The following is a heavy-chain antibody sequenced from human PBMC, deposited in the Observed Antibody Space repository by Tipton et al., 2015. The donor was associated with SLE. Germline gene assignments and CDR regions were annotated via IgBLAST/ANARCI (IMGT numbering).Heavy chain of an antibody. J-gene: IGHJ5*02. D-gene: IGHD1/OR15-1a*01. CDR3: ARENNNWYKNWFDP. Sequence: GLVKPSEILSLTCGVSGGSLKGYYWSWIRQPPGKGLEWIGEINHSGSTNYNPSLKSRVTISADTSKNQFSLKLSSVTAADTAVYYCARENNNWYKNWFDPWGQGTLVTVSS. CDR1: GGSLKGYY. CDR2: INHSGST. V-gene: IGHV4-34*01.